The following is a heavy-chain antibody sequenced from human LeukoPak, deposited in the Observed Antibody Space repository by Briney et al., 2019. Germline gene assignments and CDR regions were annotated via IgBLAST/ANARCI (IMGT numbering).Heavy chain of an antibody. D-gene: IGHD3-16*02. J-gene: IGHJ6*03. V-gene: IGHV4-61*01. CDR2: IYYSGST. CDR1: GGSISSSRYY. CDR3: AREEVGVWGSYRYMDD. Sequence: SETLSLTCNVSGGSISSSRYYWGWIRQPPGKGLEWIGYIYYSGSTNYNPSLKSRVTISVDTSKNQFSLKLSSVTAADTAVYYCAREEVGVWGSYRYMDDWGKGTTVTISS.